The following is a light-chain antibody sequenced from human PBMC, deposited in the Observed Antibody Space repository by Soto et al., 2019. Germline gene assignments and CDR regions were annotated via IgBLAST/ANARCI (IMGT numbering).Light chain of an antibody. CDR3: QQYGISPWA. CDR1: QSVSSSY. J-gene: IGKJ1*01. CDR2: GAS. V-gene: IGKV3-20*01. Sequence: EIVLTQSPGTLSLSPGERATLSCRASQSVSSSYLAWYQQKPGQAPRLLIYGASSRATGVPDRFSGSGSGTDFTFTISRLEPEDFAVYYCQQYGISPWAFGQGTKVDIK.